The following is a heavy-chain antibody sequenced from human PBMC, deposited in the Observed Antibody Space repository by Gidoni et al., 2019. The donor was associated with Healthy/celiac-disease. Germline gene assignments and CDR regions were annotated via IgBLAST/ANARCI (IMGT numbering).Heavy chain of an antibody. CDR1: GGSFSGYY. CDR2: INHSGST. D-gene: IGHD1-26*01. Sequence: QVQLQQWGAGLLKPSETLSLTCAVYGGSFSGYYWSWIRQPPGKGLEWIGEINHSGSTNYNPSLKSRVTISVDTSKNQFSLKLSSVTAADTAVYYCARGSGIWELEFDYWGQGTLVTVSS. CDR3: ARGSGIWELEFDY. J-gene: IGHJ4*02. V-gene: IGHV4-34*01.